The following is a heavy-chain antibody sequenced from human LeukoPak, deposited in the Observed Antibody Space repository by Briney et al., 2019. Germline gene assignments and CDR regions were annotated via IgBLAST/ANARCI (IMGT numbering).Heavy chain of an antibody. CDR1: GGSISSSSYY. D-gene: IGHD4-17*01. CDR2: IYYSGST. V-gene: IGHV4-39*07. CDR3: ARRVTVTTDYDY. J-gene: IGHJ4*02. Sequence: SETLSLTCTVSGGSISSSSYYWGWIRQPRGKGLEWIGSIYYSGSTYYNPSLKSRVTISVDTSKNQFSLKLSSVIAADTAVYYCARRVTVTTDYDYWGQGTLVTVSS.